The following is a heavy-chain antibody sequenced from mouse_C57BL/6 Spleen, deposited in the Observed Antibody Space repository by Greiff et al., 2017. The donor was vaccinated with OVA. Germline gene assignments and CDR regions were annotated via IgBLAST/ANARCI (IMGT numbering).Heavy chain of an antibody. CDR1: GYTFTSYW. V-gene: IGHV1-64*01. CDR2: IHPNSGST. Sequence: QVQLKQPGAELVKPGASVKLSCKASGYTFTSYWMHWVKQRPGQGLEWIGMIHPNSGSTNYNEKFKSKATLTVDKSSSTAYMQLSSLTSEDSAVYYCARGPQNAMDYWGQGTSVTVSS. CDR3: ARGPQNAMDY. J-gene: IGHJ4*01.